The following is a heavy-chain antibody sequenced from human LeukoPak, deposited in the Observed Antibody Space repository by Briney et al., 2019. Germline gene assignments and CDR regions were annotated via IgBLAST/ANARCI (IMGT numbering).Heavy chain of an antibody. J-gene: IGHJ4*02. V-gene: IGHV5-51*01. CDR2: IYPDDSDT. D-gene: IGHD3-22*01. CDR3: ASYYYDSSGYEDY. Sequence: GESLKISCKGSGYSFTSYWIGWVRQMPGKGLEWMGIIYPDDSDTRYSPSLQGQVTISADKSISTAYLQWSSLKASDTAMYYCASYYYDSSGYEDYWGQGTLVTVSS. CDR1: GYSFTSYW.